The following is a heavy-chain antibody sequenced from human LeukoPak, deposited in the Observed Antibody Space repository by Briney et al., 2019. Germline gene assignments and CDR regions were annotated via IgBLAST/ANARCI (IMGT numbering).Heavy chain of an antibody. D-gene: IGHD1-26*01. CDR3: ASVGAGNWFDP. Sequence: SETLSLTCTVSGGSISSYYWSWIRRPPGKGLEWIGYIYYSGSTNYNPSLKSRVTISVDTSKNQFSLKLSSVTAADTAVYYCASVGAGNWFDPWGEGTLVTVSS. J-gene: IGHJ5*02. CDR2: IYYSGST. CDR1: GGSISSYY. V-gene: IGHV4-59*01.